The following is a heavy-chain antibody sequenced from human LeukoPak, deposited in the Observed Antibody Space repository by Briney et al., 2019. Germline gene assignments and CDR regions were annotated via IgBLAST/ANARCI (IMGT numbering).Heavy chain of an antibody. J-gene: IGHJ4*02. CDR2: IWYDGSNK. Sequence: GSLRLSCAASGFTFSTYCMHWVRQAPGQGLEWVAVIWYDGSNKYYADSVKGRFTISRDNSKNTLYLQMNSLRAEDTAVYYCARDGSYSSSLRYFDYWGQGTLVTVSS. CDR1: GFTFSTYC. V-gene: IGHV3-33*01. D-gene: IGHD6-13*01. CDR3: ARDGSYSSSLRYFDY.